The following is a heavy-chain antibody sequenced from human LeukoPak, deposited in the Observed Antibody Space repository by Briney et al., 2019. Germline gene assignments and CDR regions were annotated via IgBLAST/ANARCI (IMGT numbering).Heavy chain of an antibody. J-gene: IGHJ4*02. Sequence: SETLSLTCAVYGGSFSGYYWSWIRQPPGKGLEWIGEINHSGSTNYNPSLKSRVTISVDTSKNQFSLKLSSVTAADTAVYYCARGLYSYVTFDYWGQGTLVTVSS. V-gene: IGHV4-34*01. CDR2: INHSGST. CDR1: GGSFSGYY. D-gene: IGHD2-15*01. CDR3: ARGLYSYVTFDY.